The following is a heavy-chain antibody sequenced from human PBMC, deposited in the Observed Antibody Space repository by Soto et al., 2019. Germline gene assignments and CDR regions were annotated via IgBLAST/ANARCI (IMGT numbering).Heavy chain of an antibody. CDR1: GFSLSTYD. V-gene: IGHV3-23*01. J-gene: IGHJ4*02. CDR2: IRGDGDST. D-gene: IGHD4-4*01. CDR3: AREESLYSNYFYFDY. Sequence: GGSLRLSCAASGFSLSTYDMIWVRQAPGKGLEWVSDIRGDGDSTYYADSVKGRFTISRDNSKNTLYLQMNSLRAEDSAVYYCAREESLYSNYFYFDYWGQGTPVTVSS.